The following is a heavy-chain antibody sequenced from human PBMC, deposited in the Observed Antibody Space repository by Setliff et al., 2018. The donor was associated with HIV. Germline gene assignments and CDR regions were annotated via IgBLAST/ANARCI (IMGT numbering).Heavy chain of an antibody. CDR2: IYYSGST. V-gene: IGHV4-39*01. J-gene: IGHJ3*02. D-gene: IGHD5-12*01. CDR3: ARGYAFDI. CDR1: GGSISSSTYY. Sequence: PSETLSLTCTVSGGSISSSTYYWVWIRQPPGKGLEWIGSIYYSGSTYYNPSLKSRVTISVDTSKNQFSLHLSSVTAADTAVYYCARGYAFDIWGQGTMVTVSS.